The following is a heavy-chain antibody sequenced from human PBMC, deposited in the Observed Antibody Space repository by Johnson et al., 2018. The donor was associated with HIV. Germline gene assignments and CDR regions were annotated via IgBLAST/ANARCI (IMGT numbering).Heavy chain of an antibody. CDR3: AKTFGNSDGFDV. D-gene: IGHD3-16*01. CDR2: LSWNNGYI. V-gene: IGHV3-9*01. J-gene: IGHJ3*01. CDR1: GFTFSSYG. Sequence: VQLVESGGGLKQPGGSLRLSCAASGFTFSSYGMHWVRQAPGKGLEWVSGLSWNNGYIGYADSVKGRFTISRDNAKNSMYLQMTSLRAEDTALYYCAKTFGNSDGFDVWGQGTMVTVSS.